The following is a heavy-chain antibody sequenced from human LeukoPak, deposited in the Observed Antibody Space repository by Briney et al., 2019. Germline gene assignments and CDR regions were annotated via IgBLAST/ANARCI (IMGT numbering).Heavy chain of an antibody. CDR2: LYYSGSS. CDR1: GHSISRSSYY. Sequence: SETLSLSCTASGHSISRSSYYWGWIRQPPGKGLEWIGVLYYSGSSYYNPSLKGRVSISADTSKNQFSLNLSSVTAADAAVYFCAVGDEVTGRDNWGQGTLATVSS. V-gene: IGHV4-39*01. J-gene: IGHJ4*02. D-gene: IGHD6-19*01. CDR3: AVGDEVTGRDN.